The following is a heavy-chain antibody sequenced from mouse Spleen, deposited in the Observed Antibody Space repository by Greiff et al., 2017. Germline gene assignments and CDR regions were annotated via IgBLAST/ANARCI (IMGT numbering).Heavy chain of an antibody. V-gene: IGHV1-5*01. D-gene: IGHD2-4*01. J-gene: IGHJ3*01. Sequence: DVQLQESGTVLARPGASVKMSCKTSGYTFTSYWMHWVKQRPGQGLEWIGAIYPGNSDTSYNQKFKGKAKLTAVTSASTAYMELSSLTNEDSAVYYCTRFSSTMITTGFPWFAYWGQGTLVTVSA. CDR2: IYPGNSDT. CDR1: GYTFTSYW. CDR3: TRFSSTMITTGFPWFAY.